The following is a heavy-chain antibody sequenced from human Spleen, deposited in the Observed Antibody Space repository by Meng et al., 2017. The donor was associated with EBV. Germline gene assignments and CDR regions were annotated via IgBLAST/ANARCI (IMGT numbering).Heavy chain of an antibody. D-gene: IGHD6-25*01. CDR1: GGSISSRSYY. J-gene: IGHJ4*02. V-gene: IGHV4-39*01. Sequence: QLQVLVPRLVMPSVTLSLPCTVSGGSISSRSYYWCWIRQPPGKGLEWIGSMYYSGSTSLKSRLTISVDASKNQFSLELSSVTAADTAVYYCARHGIVTSGAAIDYWGQGTLVTVSS. CDR2: MYYSGST. CDR3: ARHGIVTSGAAIDY.